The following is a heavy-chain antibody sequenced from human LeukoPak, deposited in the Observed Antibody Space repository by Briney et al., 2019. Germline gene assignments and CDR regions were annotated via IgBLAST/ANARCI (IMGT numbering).Heavy chain of an antibody. CDR3: ARRSTYGSGTNYLFDY. D-gene: IGHD3-10*01. CDR1: GYIFPIYW. V-gene: IGHV5-51*01. Sequence: GASLQISCKGSGYIFPIYWIAWVRQMPGKRLEWMGIIYPGDFDTSYSPSFQGQITISADKSISTAYLQWSSLKASDTAMYYCARRSTYGSGTNYLFDYWGQGTLVTVSS. J-gene: IGHJ4*02. CDR2: IYPGDFDT.